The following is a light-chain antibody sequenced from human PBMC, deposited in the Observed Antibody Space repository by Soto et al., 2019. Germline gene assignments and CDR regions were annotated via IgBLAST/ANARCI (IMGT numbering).Light chain of an antibody. CDR2: DAS. Sequence: EIVLTQSPATLSLSPGERATLSCRASQSISNYLAWYQQKPGQAPRLLIYDASTRATGIPARFSGSGSGTDFTLTISSLEPEDSAVYYCQQRSNWPPLTFGGGTKVEIK. V-gene: IGKV3-11*01. CDR1: QSISNY. CDR3: QQRSNWPPLT. J-gene: IGKJ4*01.